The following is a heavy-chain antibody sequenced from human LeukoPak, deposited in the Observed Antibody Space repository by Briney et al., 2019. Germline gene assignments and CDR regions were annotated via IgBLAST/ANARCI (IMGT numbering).Heavy chain of an antibody. J-gene: IGHJ4*02. CDR2: IWYDGSNK. CDR1: GFTFSSYG. Sequence: GRSLRLSCAASGFTFSSYGMHWVRQAPGKGLEWVAVIWYDGSNKYYADSVKGRFTISGDNSKNTLYLQMNSLRAEDTAVYYCARGYPAVGFDYWGQGTLVTVSS. D-gene: IGHD2-15*01. V-gene: IGHV3-33*01. CDR3: ARGYPAVGFDY.